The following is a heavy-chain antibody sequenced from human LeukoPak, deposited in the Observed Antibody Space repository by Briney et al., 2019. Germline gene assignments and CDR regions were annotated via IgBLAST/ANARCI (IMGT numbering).Heavy chain of an antibody. CDR1: GGSISSSSYY. CDR3: ARDKTRLVSVRRWFDP. CDR2: IYYSGST. Sequence: SETLSLTCTVSGGSISSSSYYWGWIRQPPGKGLEWIGSIYYSGSTYYNPSLKSRVTISVDTSKNQFSLKLSSVTAADTAVYYCARDKTRLVSVRRWFDPWGQGTLVTASS. J-gene: IGHJ5*02. D-gene: IGHD6-19*01. V-gene: IGHV4-39*07.